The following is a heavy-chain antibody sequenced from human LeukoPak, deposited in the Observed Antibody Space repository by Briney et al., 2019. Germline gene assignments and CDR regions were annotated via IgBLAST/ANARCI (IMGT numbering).Heavy chain of an antibody. D-gene: IGHD2-2*01. CDR3: ARSNPFIVVVPAAANWFDP. Sequence: SETLSLTCTVSGGSISSYYWGWIRQPPGKGLEWIGSIYYSGSTYYNPSLKSRVTISVDTSKNQFSLKLSSVTAADTAVYYCARSNPFIVVVPAAANWFDPWGQGTLVTVSS. CDR2: IYYSGST. CDR1: GGSISSYY. J-gene: IGHJ5*02. V-gene: IGHV4-39*01.